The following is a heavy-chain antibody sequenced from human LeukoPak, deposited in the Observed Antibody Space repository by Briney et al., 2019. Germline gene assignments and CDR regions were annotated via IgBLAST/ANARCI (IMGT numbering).Heavy chain of an antibody. CDR2: INPNSGGT. V-gene: IGHV1-2*02. CDR1: GYTFTGYY. Sequence: GASVKVSCKSSGYTFTGYYMHWVRQAPGQGLEWMGWINPNSGGTNYAQKFQGRVTMTRDTSISTAYMELSRLRSDDTGVYYCTITFGGVIHVGAFDIWGQGTMVTVSS. D-gene: IGHD3-16*02. CDR3: TITFGGVIHVGAFDI. J-gene: IGHJ3*02.